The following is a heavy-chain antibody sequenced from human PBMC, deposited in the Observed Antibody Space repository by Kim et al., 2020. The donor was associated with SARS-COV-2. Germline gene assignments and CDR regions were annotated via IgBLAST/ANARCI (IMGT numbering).Heavy chain of an antibody. D-gene: IGHD3-22*01. CDR2: IIPIFGTA. CDR1: GGTFSSYA. Sequence: SVKVSCKASGGTFSSYAISWVRQAPGQGLEWMGGIIPIFGTANYAQKFQGRVTITADESTSTAYMELSSLRSEDTAVYYCARVNYDSSGYPTGAFDIWGQGTMVTVSS. V-gene: IGHV1-69*13. CDR3: ARVNYDSSGYPTGAFDI. J-gene: IGHJ3*02.